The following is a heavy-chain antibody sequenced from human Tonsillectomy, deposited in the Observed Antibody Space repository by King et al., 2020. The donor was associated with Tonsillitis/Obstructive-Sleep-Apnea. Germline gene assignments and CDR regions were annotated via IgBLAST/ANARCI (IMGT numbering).Heavy chain of an antibody. D-gene: IGHD1-20*01. CDR3: ARPRGYNWSFVWFEP. V-gene: IGHV4-39*01. CDR2: IYYSGST. Sequence: QLQESGPGLVKPSETLSLTCTVSGGSISSSSYFWGWIRQPPGKGLEWIGNIYYSGSTYYNPSLKSRATISADMSKNQFSLKLSSVTAADTAVYYCARPRGYNWSFVWFEPWGQGTLVSVSS. CDR1: GGSISSSSYF. J-gene: IGHJ5*02.